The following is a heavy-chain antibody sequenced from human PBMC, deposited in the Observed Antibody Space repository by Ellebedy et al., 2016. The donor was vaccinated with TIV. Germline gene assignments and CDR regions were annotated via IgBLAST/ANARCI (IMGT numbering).Heavy chain of an antibody. V-gene: IGHV2-5*01. J-gene: IGHJ3*02. CDR3: ARYYCSGGSCYSDAFDI. CDR1: GFSLSTSGVG. Sequence: SGPTLVKPTQTLTLTCTFSGFSLSTSGVGVGWIRQPPGKALEWLALIYWNDDKRYSPSLKSRLTITKDTSKNQVVLTMTNMDPVDTATYYCARYYCSGGSCYSDAFDIWGQGTMVTVSS. CDR2: IYWNDDK. D-gene: IGHD2-15*01.